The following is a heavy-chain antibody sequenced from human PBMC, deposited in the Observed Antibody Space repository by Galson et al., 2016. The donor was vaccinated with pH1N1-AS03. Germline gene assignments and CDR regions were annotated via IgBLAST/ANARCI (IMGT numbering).Heavy chain of an antibody. D-gene: IGHD4-17*01. CDR2: ISASGGST. J-gene: IGHJ6*02. Sequence: SLRLSCAASGFSFSSYAMSWVRQAPGKGLEWISGISASGGSTNYVESVRGRFTISRDNSRNTLDLQMNSLSADDTAIYYCAKGMTKVTSIYGMDVWGQGTTVSVSS. V-gene: IGHV3-23*01. CDR3: AKGMTKVTSIYGMDV. CDR1: GFSFSSYA.